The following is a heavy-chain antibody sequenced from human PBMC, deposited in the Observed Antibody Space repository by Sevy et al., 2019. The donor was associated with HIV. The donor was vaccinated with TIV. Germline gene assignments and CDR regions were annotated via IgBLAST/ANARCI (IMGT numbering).Heavy chain of an antibody. CDR3: AKGPKYYDFWSGYYKGRPRWFDP. V-gene: IGHV3-30*18. D-gene: IGHD3-3*01. CDR2: ISYDGSNK. J-gene: IGHJ5*02. Sequence: GGSLRLSCAASGFTSSSYGMHWVRQAPGKGLEWVAVISYDGSNKYYADSVKGRFTISRDNSKNTLYLQMNSLRAEDTVVYYCAKGPKYYDFWSGYYKGRPRWFDPWGQGTLVTVSS. CDR1: GFTSSSYG.